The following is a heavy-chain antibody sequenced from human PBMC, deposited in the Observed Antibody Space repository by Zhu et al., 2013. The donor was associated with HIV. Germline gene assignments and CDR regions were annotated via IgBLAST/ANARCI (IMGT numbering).Heavy chain of an antibody. D-gene: IGHD3-22*01. V-gene: IGHV3-74*01. CDR2: IHSDGTTT. J-gene: IGHJ4*02. CDR3: ARAGYYYDSSGYGL. CDR1: GFTISSYW. Sequence: EVQLVESGGGLVQPGGSLRLSCAASGFTISSYWMHWVRQVPGKGLVWVSHIHSDGTTTTYADSVKGRFTISRDNAKNTLYMEMNSLRAEDTAVYFCARAGYYYDSSGYGLWGQGNPGHRLL.